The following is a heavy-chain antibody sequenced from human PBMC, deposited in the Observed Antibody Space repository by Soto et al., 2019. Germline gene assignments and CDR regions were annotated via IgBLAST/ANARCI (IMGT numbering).Heavy chain of an antibody. J-gene: IGHJ6*02. CDR3: ALGGNRNWNYLYGMDV. CDR2: ISGSGGST. V-gene: IGHV3-23*01. D-gene: IGHD1-7*01. Sequence: GGSLRLSCAASGFTFSSYAMSWVRQAPGKGLEWVSAISGSGGSTYYADSVKGRFTISRDNSKNTLYLQMNSLRAEDTAVYYCALGGNRNWNYLYGMDVWGQGTTVTVSS. CDR1: GFTFSSYA.